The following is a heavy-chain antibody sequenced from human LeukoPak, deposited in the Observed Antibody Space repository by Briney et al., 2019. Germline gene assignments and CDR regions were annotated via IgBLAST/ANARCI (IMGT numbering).Heavy chain of an antibody. CDR2: IFGSGGSA. CDR1: GFTLGSYA. CDR3: AKTTTGYSSGRYPAWPIDY. J-gene: IGHJ4*02. V-gene: IGHV3-23*01. Sequence: GGSLRLSCAASGFTLGSYAMYWVRQAPGKGLEWVSGIFGSGGSAHYADSVKGRFTISRDNSKNTVYLQMDSLRAEDTAIYYCAKTTTGYSSGRYPAWPIDYWGQGTLTTVSS. D-gene: IGHD2-15*01.